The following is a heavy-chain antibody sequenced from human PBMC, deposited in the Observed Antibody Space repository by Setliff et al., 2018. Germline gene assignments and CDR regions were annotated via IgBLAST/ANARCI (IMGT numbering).Heavy chain of an antibody. D-gene: IGHD4-17*01. CDR3: ARGYYGDYSEYSQGGLGAFDI. Sequence: LRLSCAASGFTVSSNYMSWVRQAPGKGLEWVSVIYSGGSTYYADSVKGRFTISRDNSKNTLYLQMNSLRAEDTAVYYCARGYYGDYSEYSQGGLGAFDIWGQGTMVTVSS. CDR2: IYSGGST. J-gene: IGHJ3*02. V-gene: IGHV3-53*01. CDR1: GFTVSSNY.